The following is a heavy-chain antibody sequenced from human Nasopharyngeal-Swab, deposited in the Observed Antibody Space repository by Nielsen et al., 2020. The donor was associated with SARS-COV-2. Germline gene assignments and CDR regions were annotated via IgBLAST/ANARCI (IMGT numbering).Heavy chain of an antibody. CDR1: GFTFNNYN. V-gene: IGHV3-21*01. Sequence: GESLKISCAASGFTFNNYNFNWVRQAPGKGLEWVSSISSSSSYIYYADSVKGRFTISRDNAKNSLYLQMNSLRAEGTAVYYCARDGLDYDFWSAYFMDVWGQGTTVTVS. CDR2: ISSSSSYI. CDR3: ARDGLDYDFWSAYFMDV. J-gene: IGHJ6*02. D-gene: IGHD3-3*01.